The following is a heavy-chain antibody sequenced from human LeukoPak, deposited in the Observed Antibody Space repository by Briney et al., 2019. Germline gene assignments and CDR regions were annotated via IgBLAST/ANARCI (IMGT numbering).Heavy chain of an antibody. CDR1: GYTLTELS. V-gene: IGHV1-24*01. Sequence: ASVKVSCKVSGYTLTELSMHWVRQAPGKGREGRGGLDPEDGETIYAQKFQGRVTMTEDTSTDTAYMELSSLRSEDTAVYYCATAEYYDVWSGYFYFHYWGQGTLLTVSS. J-gene: IGHJ4*02. CDR3: ATAEYYDVWSGYFYFHY. D-gene: IGHD3-3*01. CDR2: LDPEDGET.